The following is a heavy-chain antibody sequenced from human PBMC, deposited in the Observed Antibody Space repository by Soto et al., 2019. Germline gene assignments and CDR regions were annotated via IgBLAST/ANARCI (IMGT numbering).Heavy chain of an antibody. CDR2: IYPGDSDT. Sequence: GESLKISCKGSGYSFTSYWIGWVRQMPGKGLEWMGIIYPGDSDTRYSPSFQGQVTISADKSISTAYLQWSSLKASDTAMYYCATPAGLAGAPEGYYGMDVWGQGTTVTVSS. D-gene: IGHD6-13*01. CDR1: GYSFTSYW. J-gene: IGHJ6*02. V-gene: IGHV5-51*01. CDR3: ATPAGLAGAPEGYYGMDV.